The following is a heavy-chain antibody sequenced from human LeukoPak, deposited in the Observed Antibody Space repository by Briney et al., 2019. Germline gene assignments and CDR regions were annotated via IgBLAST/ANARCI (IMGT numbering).Heavy chain of an antibody. Sequence: PGGSLRLSCAASGFAFSSYAMHWVRQAPGKGLEWVAVISSDGSNKYYADSVKGRFTISRDNSKNTLYLQMNSLRAEDTAVYYCARGQWFGELLFQPPRWFDPWGQGTLVTVSS. V-gene: IGHV3-30-3*01. D-gene: IGHD3-10*01. CDR2: ISSDGSNK. J-gene: IGHJ5*02. CDR1: GFAFSSYA. CDR3: ARGQWFGELLFQPPRWFDP.